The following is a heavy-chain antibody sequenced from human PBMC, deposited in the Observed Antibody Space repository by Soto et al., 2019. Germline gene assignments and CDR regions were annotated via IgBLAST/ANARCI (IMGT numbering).Heavy chain of an antibody. V-gene: IGHV3-21*01. D-gene: IGHD2-15*01. J-gene: IGHJ3*02. Sequence: GGSLRLSCAASGFTFSSYSMNWVRQAPGKGLEWVSSISSSSSYIYYADSVKGRFTISRDNAKNSLYLQMNSLRAEDTAVYYCARVLYVVVAATPHDAFDIWGQGTMVTVSS. CDR2: ISSSSSYI. CDR1: GFTFSSYS. CDR3: ARVLYVVVAATPHDAFDI.